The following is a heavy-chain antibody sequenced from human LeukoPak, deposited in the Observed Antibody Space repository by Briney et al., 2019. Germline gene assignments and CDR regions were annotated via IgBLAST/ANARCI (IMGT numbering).Heavy chain of an antibody. CDR3: ARVVPGPTNDY. CDR1: GGTFSSYA. CDR2: IIPIFGTA. Sequence: GASVKVSCKASGGTFSSYAISWVRQAPGQGLEWMGGIIPIFGTANYAQKLQGRVTMTTDTSTSTAYMELRSLRSDDTAVYYCARVVPGPTNDYWGQGTPVTVSS. V-gene: IGHV1-69*05. D-gene: IGHD3-10*01. J-gene: IGHJ4*02.